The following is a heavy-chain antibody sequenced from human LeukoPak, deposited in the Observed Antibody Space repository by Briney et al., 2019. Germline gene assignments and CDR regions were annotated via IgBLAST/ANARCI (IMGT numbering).Heavy chain of an antibody. D-gene: IGHD2-15*01. CDR1: GFTFSSYA. J-gene: IGHJ4*02. Sequence: GGSLRLSCAASGFTFSSYAMSWVRQAPGKGLEWVSAISGSGGSTYYADSVKGRFTISRDNSKNTLYLQMDSLRAEDTAVYYCARCSGGSCYYYFDYWGQGTLVTVSS. CDR2: ISGSGGST. V-gene: IGHV3-23*01. CDR3: ARCSGGSCYYYFDY.